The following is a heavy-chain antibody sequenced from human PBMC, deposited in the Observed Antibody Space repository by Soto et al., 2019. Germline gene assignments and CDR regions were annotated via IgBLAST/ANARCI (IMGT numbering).Heavy chain of an antibody. CDR1: GFTFSNYA. CDR3: ARGGRIGAVAGQNNWFDP. J-gene: IGHJ5*02. D-gene: IGHD6-19*01. CDR2: ISYDGTDK. Sequence: QVQLVESGGGVVQPGRSLRLSCAASGFTFSNYAVHWVRQAPGKGLEWVAVISYDGTDKYYADSVKGRFTISRDNSKSTLYLKMNSLRPDDTAVYYCARGGRIGAVAGQNNWFDPWGQGTLVTVSS. V-gene: IGHV3-30*04.